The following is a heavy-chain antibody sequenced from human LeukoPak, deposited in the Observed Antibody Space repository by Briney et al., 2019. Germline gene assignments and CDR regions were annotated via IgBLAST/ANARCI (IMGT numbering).Heavy chain of an antibody. J-gene: IGHJ4*02. CDR3: AKDTRGVAVADFDY. Sequence: GRSLRLSCAASGFTFDDYAMHWVRQAPGKGLEWVSGISWNSGSIGYADSVKGRFTISRDNAKNSLYLQMNSLRAEDTALYYCAKDTRGVAVADFDYWGRGTLVTVSS. CDR2: ISWNSGSI. CDR1: GFTFDDYA. V-gene: IGHV3-9*01. D-gene: IGHD6-19*01.